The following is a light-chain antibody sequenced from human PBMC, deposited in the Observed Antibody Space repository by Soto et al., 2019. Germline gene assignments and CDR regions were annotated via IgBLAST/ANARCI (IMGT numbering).Light chain of an antibody. J-gene: IGLJ1*01. CDR1: CSDVGGYNY. V-gene: IGLV2-14*01. CDR3: SSYTSSSTYV. CDR2: DVS. Sequence: QSVLTQPASVSGSPGQSITISCTGTCSDVGGYNYVSWYQQHPGKAPKLMIYDVSNRPSGVSNRFSGSKSGNTASPTISGLQAEDEADYYCSSYTSSSTYVFGTGTKVTVL.